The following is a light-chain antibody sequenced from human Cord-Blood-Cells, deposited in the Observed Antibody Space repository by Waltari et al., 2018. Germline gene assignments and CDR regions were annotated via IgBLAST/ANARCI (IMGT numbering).Light chain of an antibody. J-gene: IGKJ1*01. Sequence: ELVLTQSLGTRCRSPGERATPPCRASQSVSSSYLAWYQQKPGQAPRLLIYGASSRTTGIPDRFSGSGSGTDFTLTISRLEPEDFAVYYCQQYGSSPQTFGQGTKVEIK. CDR1: QSVSSSY. CDR2: GAS. CDR3: QQYGSSPQT. V-gene: IGKV3-20*01.